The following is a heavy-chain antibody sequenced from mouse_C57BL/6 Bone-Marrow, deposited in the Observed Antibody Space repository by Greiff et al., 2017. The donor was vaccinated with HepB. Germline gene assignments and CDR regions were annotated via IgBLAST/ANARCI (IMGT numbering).Heavy chain of an antibody. V-gene: IGHV1-26*01. Sequence: VQLQQSGPELVKPGASVKISCKASGYTFTDYYMNWVKQSHGKSLEWIGDINPNNGGTSYNQKFKGKATLTVDKSSSTAYMELRSLTSEDSAVYYCARRRGWDYWGQGTTLTVSS. J-gene: IGHJ2*01. CDR3: ARRRGWDY. CDR1: GYTFTDYY. CDR2: INPNNGGT.